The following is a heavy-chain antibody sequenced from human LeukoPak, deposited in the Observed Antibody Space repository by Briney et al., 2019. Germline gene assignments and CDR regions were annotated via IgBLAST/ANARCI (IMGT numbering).Heavy chain of an antibody. V-gene: IGHV1-8*01. CDR2: MNPNSGNT. Sequence: GASVKVSCKASGYTFTSYDINWVRQATGQGLEWMGWMNPNSGNTGYAQKFQGRVTMTRNTSISTAYMELSSLRSEDTAVYYCARALGDRWELSDAFDIWGQGTMVTVSS. CDR3: ARALGDRWELSDAFDI. J-gene: IGHJ3*02. D-gene: IGHD1-26*01. CDR1: GYTFTSYD.